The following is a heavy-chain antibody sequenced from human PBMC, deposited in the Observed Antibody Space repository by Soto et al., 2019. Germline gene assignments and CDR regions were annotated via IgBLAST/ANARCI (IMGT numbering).Heavy chain of an antibody. CDR1: GFTVSSNY. CDR3: ARGTLFPCWCDP. CDR2: IYSGGST. J-gene: IGHJ5*02. V-gene: IGHV3-53*01. Sequence: GSLRLSCAASGFTVSSNYLSWVRQAPGKGLEWISVIYSGGSTYYADSVKGRFTISRDTSKNTLYLQMNSLRAEDTAVYYCARGTLFPCWCDPWGKETLATVSS. D-gene: IGHD2-21*01.